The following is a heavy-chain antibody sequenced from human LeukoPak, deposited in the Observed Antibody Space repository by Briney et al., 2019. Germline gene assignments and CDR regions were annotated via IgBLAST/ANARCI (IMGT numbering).Heavy chain of an antibody. CDR2: ISGSGGST. CDR3: ARDLAGYNWNYDI. D-gene: IGHD1-7*01. CDR1: GFTFSSYA. J-gene: IGHJ3*02. Sequence: GGSLRLSCAASGFTFSSYAMSWVRQAPGKGLEWVSAISGSGGSTYYADSVKGRFTISRDNSKNTLYLQMNSLRAEDTAVYYCARDLAGYNWNYDIWGQGTMVTVSS. V-gene: IGHV3-23*01.